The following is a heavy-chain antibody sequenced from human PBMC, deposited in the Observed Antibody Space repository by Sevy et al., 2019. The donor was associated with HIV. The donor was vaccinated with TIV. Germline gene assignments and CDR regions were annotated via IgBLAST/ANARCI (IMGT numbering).Heavy chain of an antibody. D-gene: IGHD4-17*01. Sequence: GGSLRLSCAASGFTFSSYAMHWVRHAPGKGLEWVAVISYDGSNKYYADSVKGRFTISRDNSKNTLYLQMNSLRVEDTAVYYCARDQHDYGGNIRTGWFDPWGQGTLVTVSS. CDR3: ARDQHDYGGNIRTGWFDP. V-gene: IGHV3-30-3*01. CDR1: GFTFSSYA. J-gene: IGHJ5*02. CDR2: ISYDGSNK.